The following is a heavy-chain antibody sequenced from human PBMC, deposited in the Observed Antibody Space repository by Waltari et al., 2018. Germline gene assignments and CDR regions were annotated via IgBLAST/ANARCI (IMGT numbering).Heavy chain of an antibody. CDR3: ARRNYYYGMDV. J-gene: IGHJ6*02. V-gene: IGHV4-38-2*01. CDR1: GYSISSGYY. Sequence: QVQLQESGPGLVKPSETLSLTCAVPGYSISSGYYWGWIRPPPGKGLEWIGSIYHSGSTYYNPSLKSRVTISVDTSKNQFSLKLSSVTAADTAVYYCARRNYYYGMDVWGQGTTVTVSS. CDR2: IYHSGST.